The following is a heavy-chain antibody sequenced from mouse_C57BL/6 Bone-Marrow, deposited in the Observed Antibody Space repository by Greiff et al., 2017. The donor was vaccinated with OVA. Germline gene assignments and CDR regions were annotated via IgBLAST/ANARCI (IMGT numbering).Heavy chain of an antibody. V-gene: IGHV7-3*01. Sequence: EVKLQESGGGLVQPGGSLSLSCAASGFTFTDYYMSWVRQPPGKALEWLGFIRNKANGYTTEYSASVKGRFTISRDNSQSILYLQMNALRAEDSATYYCARYEVSWFAYWGQGTLVTVSA. J-gene: IGHJ3*01. CDR1: GFTFTDYY. CDR2: IRNKANGYTT. CDR3: ARYEVSWFAY.